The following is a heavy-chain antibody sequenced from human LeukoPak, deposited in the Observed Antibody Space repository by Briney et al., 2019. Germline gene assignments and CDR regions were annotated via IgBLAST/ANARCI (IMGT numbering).Heavy chain of an antibody. V-gene: IGHV4-31*03. D-gene: IGHD2-21*02. CDR2: MHYSGST. Sequence: SQTLSLTCTASGGSISSGGYYWSWIRQHPGKDLEWIGYMHYSGSTFYSSSLKSRVTISLDTSKNQFSLKLSSVTAADTAVYYCARERNCGGDCYSSWFDLWGQGTLVTVSS. J-gene: IGHJ5*02. CDR1: GGSISSGGYY. CDR3: ARERNCGGDCYSSWFDL.